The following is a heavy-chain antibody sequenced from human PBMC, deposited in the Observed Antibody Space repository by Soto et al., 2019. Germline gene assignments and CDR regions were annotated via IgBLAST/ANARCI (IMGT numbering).Heavy chain of an antibody. D-gene: IGHD2-15*01. V-gene: IGHV1-69*02. CDR3: AMGCSGGSCYVEYFQH. CDR1: GGTFSSYT. J-gene: IGHJ1*01. Sequence: AASVKVSCKASGGTFSSYTISWVRQAPGQGLEWMGRIIPILGIANYAQKFQGRVTITADKSTSTAYMELSSLRSEDTAVYYCAMGCSGGSCYVEYFQHWGQGTLVTVSS. CDR2: IIPILGIA.